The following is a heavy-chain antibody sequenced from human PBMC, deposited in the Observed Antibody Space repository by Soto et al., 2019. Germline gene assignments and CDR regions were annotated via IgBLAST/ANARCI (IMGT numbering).Heavy chain of an antibody. Sequence: SETLSLTCAVYGGSFSGYYWSWIRQPPGKGLEWIGEINHSGSTNYNPSLKSRVTISVDTSKNQFSLKLSSVTAADTAVYYCARGRRFRGSILGNVHRGNYFDYWGQGTLVTVSS. CDR2: INHSGST. D-gene: IGHD3-10*01. CDR3: ARGRRFRGSILGNVHRGNYFDY. CDR1: GGSFSGYY. V-gene: IGHV4-34*01. J-gene: IGHJ4*02.